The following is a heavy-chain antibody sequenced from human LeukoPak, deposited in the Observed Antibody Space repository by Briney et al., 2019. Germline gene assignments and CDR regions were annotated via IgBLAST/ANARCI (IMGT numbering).Heavy chain of an antibody. CDR3: ARRTYYYDRSGYWSDY. CDR2: INPNSGGT. Sequence: ASAKVSFKASGYTFTDYYMHWVRQAPGQGLEWMGWINPNSGGTNYAQKFQGRVTMTRDTSISTAYMELSRLRFDDTAVYYCARRTYYYDRSGYWSDYWGQGTLVTVSS. D-gene: IGHD3-22*01. CDR1: GYTFTDYY. J-gene: IGHJ4*02. V-gene: IGHV1-2*02.